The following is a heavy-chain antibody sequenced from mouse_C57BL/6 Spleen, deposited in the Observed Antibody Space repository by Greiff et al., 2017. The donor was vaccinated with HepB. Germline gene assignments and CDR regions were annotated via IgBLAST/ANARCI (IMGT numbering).Heavy chain of an antibody. V-gene: IGHV1-64*01. CDR1: GYTFTSYW. J-gene: IGHJ4*01. D-gene: IGHD1-1*01. Sequence: QVQLQQPGAEPVKPGASVKLSCKASGYTFTSYWMHWVKQRPGQGLEWIGMIHPNSGSTNYNEKFKSKATLTVDKSSSTAYMQLSSLTSEDSAVYYCARGLRDYAMDYWGQGTSVTVSS. CDR2: IHPNSGST. CDR3: ARGLRDYAMDY.